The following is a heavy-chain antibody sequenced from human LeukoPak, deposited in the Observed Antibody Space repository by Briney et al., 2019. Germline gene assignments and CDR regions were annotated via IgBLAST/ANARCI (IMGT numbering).Heavy chain of an antibody. CDR3: AKDPSVYYGDYIIR. V-gene: IGHV3-23*01. CDR2: FSVSDKTT. CDR1: GFTFSGYA. Sequence: GGSLRLSCAASGFTFSGYAMSWVRQAPGKGLEWVSGFSVSDKTTYYADSVKGRFTISRDNSKNTLYLQINSLRAEDTAVYYCAKDPSVYYGDYIIRWGQGTLVIVSS. J-gene: IGHJ4*02. D-gene: IGHD4-17*01.